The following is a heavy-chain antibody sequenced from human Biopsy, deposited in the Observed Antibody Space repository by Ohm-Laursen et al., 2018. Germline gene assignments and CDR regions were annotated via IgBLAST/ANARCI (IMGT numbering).Heavy chain of an antibody. CDR1: GGTFTNYA. Sequence: AASVKVSCQVSGGTFTNYAISWVRQAPGQGLEWMGGIISIFGTANYAQKFQGRVTITADESTSTAYMELSSLRSDDTAVYYCARDALGGGSYRFFYWGQGSLVTVSS. V-gene: IGHV1-69*13. J-gene: IGHJ4*02. CDR2: IISIFGTA. CDR3: ARDALGGGSYRFFY. D-gene: IGHD1-26*01.